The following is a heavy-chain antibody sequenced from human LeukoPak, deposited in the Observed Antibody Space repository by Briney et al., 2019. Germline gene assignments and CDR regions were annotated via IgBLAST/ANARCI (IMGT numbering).Heavy chain of an antibody. Sequence: ASVKVSCRVSGYTLTELSMHWMRQAPGKGLEWMGGFDPEDGETIYAQKFQGRVTMTEDTSTDTAYMELSSLRSEDTAVYYCATAGTTVTTYAFDIWGQGTMVTVSS. CDR1: GYTLTELS. V-gene: IGHV1-24*01. CDR3: ATAGTTVTTYAFDI. D-gene: IGHD4-17*01. CDR2: FDPEDGET. J-gene: IGHJ3*02.